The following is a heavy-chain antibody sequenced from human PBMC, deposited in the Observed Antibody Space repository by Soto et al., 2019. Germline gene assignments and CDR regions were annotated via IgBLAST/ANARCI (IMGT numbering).Heavy chain of an antibody. V-gene: IGHV3-30*04. Sequence: GGSLRLSCAASGFTFSSYAMHWVRQAPGKGLEWVAVISYDGSNKYYADSVKGRFTISRDNSKNTLYLQMNSLRAEDTAVYYCARDPQWELYYFDYWGQGTLVTVS. CDR2: ISYDGSNK. CDR1: GFTFSSYA. CDR3: ARDPQWELYYFDY. J-gene: IGHJ4*02. D-gene: IGHD1-26*01.